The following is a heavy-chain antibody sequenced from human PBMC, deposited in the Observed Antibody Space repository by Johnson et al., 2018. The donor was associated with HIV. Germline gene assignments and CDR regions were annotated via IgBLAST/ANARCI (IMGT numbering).Heavy chain of an antibody. CDR1: GFTFSSYG. Sequence: QMQLVESGGGVVQPGRSLRLSCAASGFTFSSYGMHWVRQAPGKGLEWVAVISYDGSNKYYADSVKGRFTISRDNSKNTLYLQMNSLRAEDTAVYYCARDAGVDDAFDIGGQGTMVTVSS. V-gene: IGHV3-30*03. CDR3: ARDAGVDDAFDI. CDR2: ISYDGSNK. D-gene: IGHD3-3*01. J-gene: IGHJ3*02.